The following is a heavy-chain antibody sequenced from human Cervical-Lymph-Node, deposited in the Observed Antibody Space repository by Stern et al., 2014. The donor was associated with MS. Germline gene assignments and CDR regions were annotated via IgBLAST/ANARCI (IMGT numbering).Heavy chain of an antibody. CDR2: LFPGDSET. J-gene: IGHJ4*02. CDR3: ARQTTAWASDV. Sequence: VQLVQSGAELIRPGESLKISCKGSGFKFSIYWIAWVRQMPGKGLEWMGILFPGDSETRYSPSFQGQVTMSADKSTSTAYLQWSSLNASDAAMYFCARQTTAWASDVWGQGTLVTVSS. CDR1: GFKFSIYW. V-gene: IGHV5-51*01. D-gene: IGHD1-14*01.